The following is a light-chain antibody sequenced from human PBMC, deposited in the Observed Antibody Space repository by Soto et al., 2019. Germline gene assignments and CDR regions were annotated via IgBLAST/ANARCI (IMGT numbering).Light chain of an antibody. CDR3: QQYSSYSLYT. CDR1: QSISGW. J-gene: IGKJ2*01. Sequence: DIQMTQSPSTLSASVGDRVTITCRASQSISGWLAWFQQKPGKAPKLLIYDASTLESGVPSRFSGSGSGTQFTLTISSLQPDDFATYFCQQYSSYSLYTFGQVTKLEI. CDR2: DAS. V-gene: IGKV1-5*01.